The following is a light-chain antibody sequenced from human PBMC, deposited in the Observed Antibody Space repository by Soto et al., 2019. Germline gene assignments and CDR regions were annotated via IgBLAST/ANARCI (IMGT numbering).Light chain of an antibody. J-gene: IGKJ3*01. CDR1: QSVSSRS. CDR2: TTS. CDR3: QQCGGSPLFS. Sequence: EIVMTQSPGTLSLSPGERATLSCRASQSVSSRSAWYQQKPGQAPRLLIHTTSTRATDIPDRFSGSGSGTDFTLTISRLEPEDFAVYYCQQCGGSPLFSFGPGTKVDIK. V-gene: IGKV3-20*01.